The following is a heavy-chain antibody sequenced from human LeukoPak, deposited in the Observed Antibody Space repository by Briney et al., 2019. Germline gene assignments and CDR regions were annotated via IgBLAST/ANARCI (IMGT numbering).Heavy chain of an antibody. Sequence: PSETLSLTCTVSGGSISTYYWSWIRQPPGEGLEWIGYIYYSGSTNYHPSLKSRVTMSVDTSKNQFSLKLTSVTAADTAVYYCASGGAGIAAAPWGQGTMVTVSS. CDR3: ASGGAGIAAAP. D-gene: IGHD6-13*01. CDR2: IYYSGST. CDR1: GGSISTYY. V-gene: IGHV4-59*01. J-gene: IGHJ3*01.